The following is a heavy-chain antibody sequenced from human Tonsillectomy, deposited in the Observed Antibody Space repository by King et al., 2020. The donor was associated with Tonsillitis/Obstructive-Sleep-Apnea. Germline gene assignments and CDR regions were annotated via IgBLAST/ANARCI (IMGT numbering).Heavy chain of an antibody. V-gene: IGHV3-30*18. Sequence: VQLVESGGGVVQPGRSLRLSCAASGFTFSSYGMHWVRQAPGKGLEWVAVISYDGSNKYYADSVKGRFTISRDNSKNTLYLQMNSLRAKDTAVYYCAKDGGGVSYYYDSSGYGAFDIWGQGTMVTVSS. CDR3: AKDGGGVSYYYDSSGYGAFDI. CDR2: ISYDGSNK. D-gene: IGHD3-22*01. J-gene: IGHJ3*02. CDR1: GFTFSSYG.